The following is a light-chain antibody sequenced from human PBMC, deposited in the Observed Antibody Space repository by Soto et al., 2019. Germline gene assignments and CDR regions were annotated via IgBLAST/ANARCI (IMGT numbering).Light chain of an antibody. CDR1: ISDVGGYKF. CDR2: DVS. Sequence: QSALTQPASVSGSPGQSITISCTGTISDVGGYKFVSWFQQPPGKAPKLLIYDVSDRPSGVSDRFSGSKSGNTASLTISGLQADDEADYYCVSYGSNRPVIFGGGTKLTVL. CDR3: VSYGSNRPVI. J-gene: IGLJ2*01. V-gene: IGLV2-14*01.